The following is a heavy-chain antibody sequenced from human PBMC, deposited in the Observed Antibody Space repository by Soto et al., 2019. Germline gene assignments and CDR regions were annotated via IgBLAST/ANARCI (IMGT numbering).Heavy chain of an antibody. J-gene: IGHJ6*02. Sequence: PGGSLRLSCAASGVTFSNYWMNWVRQGPGKGLEWVANIQRDGSEIHYADSVRGRFTISRDNAKNLLYLQMDSLRAEDTALYYCARDRGCSGDSCHPPRYYYYGMDVWGQGTTVTAP. D-gene: IGHD2-15*01. V-gene: IGHV3-7*01. CDR1: GVTFSNYW. CDR3: ARDRGCSGDSCHPPRYYYYGMDV. CDR2: IQRDGSEI.